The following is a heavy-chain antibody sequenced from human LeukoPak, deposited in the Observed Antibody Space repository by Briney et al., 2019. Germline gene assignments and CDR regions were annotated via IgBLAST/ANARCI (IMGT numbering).Heavy chain of an antibody. J-gene: IGHJ4*02. Sequence: GGSLRLSCAASGFTFSTYAMHWVRQAPGKGLEWVAVISYDGSNKLYADSVKGRFTVSRDNSKDTLYLQMNSLRTEDTAVYNCARSGSGSYYNGPDYWGQGTLVTVSS. D-gene: IGHD3-10*01. V-gene: IGHV3-30-3*01. CDR1: GFTFSTYA. CDR2: ISYDGSNK. CDR3: ARSGSGSYYNGPDY.